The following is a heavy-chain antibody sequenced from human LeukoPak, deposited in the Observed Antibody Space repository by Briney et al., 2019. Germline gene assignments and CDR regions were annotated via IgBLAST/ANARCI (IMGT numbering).Heavy chain of an antibody. J-gene: IGHJ5*02. V-gene: IGHV4-34*01. CDR2: INHSGST. CDR3: AKKFIVVVPAATYNWFDP. Sequence: SETLSLTCAVYGGSFRGYYWSWIRQPPGKGREWMGEINHSGSTNYNPSLKSRVTISVDTSKNQFSLKLSSVTAADTAVYYCAKKFIVVVPAATYNWFDPWGQGTLVTVPS. D-gene: IGHD2-2*01. CDR1: GGSFRGYY.